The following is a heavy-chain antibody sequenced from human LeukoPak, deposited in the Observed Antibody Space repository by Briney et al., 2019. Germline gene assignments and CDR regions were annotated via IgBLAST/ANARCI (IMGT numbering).Heavy chain of an antibody. CDR2: IYYSGST. J-gene: IGHJ4*02. Sequence: SETLSLTCTVSGGSISSYYWSWIRQPPGKGLEWIGNIYYSGSTNYNPSLKSRVTISVDTSKKQFSLKLTSVTAADTAVYYCARNNYCSGGSCYGSRVVYWGQGTLVTVSS. CDR1: GGSISSYY. D-gene: IGHD2-15*01. CDR3: ARNNYCSGGSCYGSRVVY. V-gene: IGHV4-59*01.